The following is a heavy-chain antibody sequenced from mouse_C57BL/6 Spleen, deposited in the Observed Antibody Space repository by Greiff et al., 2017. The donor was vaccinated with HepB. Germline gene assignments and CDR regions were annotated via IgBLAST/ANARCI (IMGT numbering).Heavy chain of an antibody. CDR3: ARGGYYYGSSWYFDV. CDR1: GYTFTSYD. D-gene: IGHD1-1*01. Sequence: VKLMESGPELVKPGASVKLSCKASGYTFTSYDINWVKQRPGQGLEWIGWIYPRDGSTKYNEKFKGKATLTVDTSSSTAYMELHSLTSEDSAVYFCARGGYYYGSSWYFDVWGTGTTVTVSS. V-gene: IGHV1-85*01. J-gene: IGHJ1*03. CDR2: IYPRDGST.